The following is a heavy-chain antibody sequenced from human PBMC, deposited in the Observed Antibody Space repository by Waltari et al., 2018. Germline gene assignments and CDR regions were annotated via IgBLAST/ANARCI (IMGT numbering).Heavy chain of an antibody. CDR2: ISYSAAT. CDR1: GVSITSNRHY. Sequence: QLHLQESGPGLVKPSDTLSVTCSVSGVSITSNRHYWACIRQPPGKGLEWTATISYSAATANNPPIKSPVTISVDTSKNQFSLKLSSVTAADTAVYYCATYIGYSSGTAAFDVWGQGTMVTVSA. J-gene: IGHJ3*01. D-gene: IGHD2-15*01. CDR3: ATYIGYSSGTAAFDV. V-gene: IGHV4-39*01.